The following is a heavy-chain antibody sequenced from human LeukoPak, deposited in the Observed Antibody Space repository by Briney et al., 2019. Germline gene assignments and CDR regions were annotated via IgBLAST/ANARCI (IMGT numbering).Heavy chain of an antibody. J-gene: IGHJ4*02. CDR1: GFTFSSYE. Sequence: GGSLRLSCAASGFTFSSYEMNWVRQAPGKGLEWVSYISSGGGAIYYADSVRGRFTISRDNAKNSLYLQMNSLGAEDTAVYYCARDSPEYSSPDGFDYWGQGTLVTVSS. D-gene: IGHD6-6*01. V-gene: IGHV3-48*03. CDR2: ISSGGGAI. CDR3: ARDSPEYSSPDGFDY.